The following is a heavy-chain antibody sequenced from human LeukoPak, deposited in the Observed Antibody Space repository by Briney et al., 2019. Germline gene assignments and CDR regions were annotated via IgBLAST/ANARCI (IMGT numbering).Heavy chain of an antibody. D-gene: IGHD3-22*01. V-gene: IGHV3-23*01. CDR2: MSSSDDGR. J-gene: IGHJ4*02. Sequence: GGSLRLSCATSGFSFSSYAMSWVRQAPGKGLEWVSAMSSSDDGRYYAASVRGRFTISRDNSKNTLYLQMNSLRAEDTAVYYCARGRDNYYDSMLFSVGLLDYWGQGTLVTVSS. CDR3: ARGRDNYYDSMLFSVGLLDY. CDR1: GFSFSSYA.